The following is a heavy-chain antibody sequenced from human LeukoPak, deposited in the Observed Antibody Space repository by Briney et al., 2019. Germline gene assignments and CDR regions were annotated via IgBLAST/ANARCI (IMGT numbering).Heavy chain of an antibody. J-gene: IGHJ6*03. Sequence: SETLSLTCTVSGYSISSGYYWAWIRQPPGKGLEWIGSIYYSGNTYYNPSLKSRVTISLDTSKNQFSLRLSSVTAADTAVYYCARAGYSSGWYPGYYYYYMDVWGKGTTVTVSS. V-gene: IGHV4-38-2*02. CDR3: ARAGYSSGWYPGYYYYYMDV. CDR1: GYSISSGYY. D-gene: IGHD6-19*01. CDR2: IYYSGNT.